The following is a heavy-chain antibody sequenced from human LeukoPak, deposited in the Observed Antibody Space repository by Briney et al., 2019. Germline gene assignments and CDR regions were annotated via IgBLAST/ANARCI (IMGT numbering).Heavy chain of an antibody. CDR2: ISYDGSNK. V-gene: IGHV3-30*04. D-gene: IGHD6-13*01. CDR1: GFTFSSYA. J-gene: IGHJ5*02. Sequence: GGSLRLSCAASGFTFSSYAMHWVRQAPGKGLEWVAVISYDGSNKYYADSVKGRFTISRDNSKNTLYLQMNSLRAEDTAVYYCASDSRAAWFDPWGQGTLVTVSS. CDR3: ASDSRAAWFDP.